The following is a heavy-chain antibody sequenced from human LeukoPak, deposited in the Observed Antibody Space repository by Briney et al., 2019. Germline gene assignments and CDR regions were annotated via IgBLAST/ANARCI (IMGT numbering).Heavy chain of an antibody. J-gene: IGHJ3*02. CDR2: ISWNSGSI. V-gene: IGHV3-9*01. CDR3: AKDSKFSDSTGAFDI. D-gene: IGHD1-1*01. Sequence: GGSLRLSCAASGFTFDDYAMHWVRQAPGKGLEWVSGISWNSGSIGYADSVKGRFTISRDNAKNSLYLQMNSLRAEDTALYYCAKDSKFSDSTGAFDIWGQGTMVTVSS. CDR1: GFTFDDYA.